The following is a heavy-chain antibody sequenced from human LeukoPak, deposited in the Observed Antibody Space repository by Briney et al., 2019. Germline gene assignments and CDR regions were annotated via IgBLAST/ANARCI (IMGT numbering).Heavy chain of an antibody. D-gene: IGHD1-7*01. CDR1: GFTFSSYA. J-gene: IGHJ4*02. CDR3: AKDGNNWNYSGFDY. CDR2: ISGSGGST. Sequence: GGSLRLSCAASGFTFSSYAMSWVRQAPGKGLEWVSAISGSGGSTYYADSVKGRFTISRDDSKNTLYLQMNSLRAEDTAVYYCAKDGNNWNYSGFDYWGQGTLVTVSS. V-gene: IGHV3-23*01.